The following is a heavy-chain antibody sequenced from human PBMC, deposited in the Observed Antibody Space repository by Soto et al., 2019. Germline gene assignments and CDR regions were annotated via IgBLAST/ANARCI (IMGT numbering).Heavy chain of an antibody. Sequence: QVQLVQSGAEVKKPGSSVKVSCKASGGTFSSYAISWVRQAPGQGLEWMGGIIPIFGTANYAQKFQGRVTITADESTSTAYMELSSLRSEDTCVYYCARERKASTRWGYYYYYYGMDVWGQGTTVTVSS. D-gene: IGHD1-26*01. J-gene: IGHJ6*02. CDR1: GGTFSSYA. CDR2: IIPIFGTA. CDR3: ARERKASTRWGYYYYYYGMDV. V-gene: IGHV1-69*01.